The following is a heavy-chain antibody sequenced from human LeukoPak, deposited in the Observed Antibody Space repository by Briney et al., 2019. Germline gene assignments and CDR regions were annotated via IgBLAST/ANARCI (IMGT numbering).Heavy chain of an antibody. D-gene: IGHD3-22*01. Sequence: SETLSLTCTVSGGSISRYYWSWIRQHPGKGLEWIGYIYYSGSTYYNPSLKSRVTISVDTSKNQFSLKLSSVTAADTAVYYCARVWAVYYYDSSGYYTFDYWGQGTLVTVSS. J-gene: IGHJ4*02. V-gene: IGHV4-59*06. CDR2: IYYSGST. CDR1: GGSISRYY. CDR3: ARVWAVYYYDSSGYYTFDY.